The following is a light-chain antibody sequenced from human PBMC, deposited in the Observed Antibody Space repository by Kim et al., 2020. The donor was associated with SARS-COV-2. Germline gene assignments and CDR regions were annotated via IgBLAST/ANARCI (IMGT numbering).Light chain of an antibody. Sequence: TMMTQSPATLSVSPGETATLSCRASQNVRTYLAWYQQKPGQAPRLLIYGASTRATGIPARFSGSGSGTEFTLTISSLQSEDFAVYYCHQYNNWPPNTFGHGTKLEI. CDR2: GAS. CDR3: HQYNNWPPNT. V-gene: IGKV3-15*01. J-gene: IGKJ2*01. CDR1: QNVRTY.